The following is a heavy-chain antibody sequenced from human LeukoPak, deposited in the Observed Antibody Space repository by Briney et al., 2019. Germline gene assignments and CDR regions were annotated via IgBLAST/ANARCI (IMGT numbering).Heavy chain of an antibody. Sequence: PSETLSLTCTVSGGSISSGGYYWSWIRQPPGKGLEWIGYIYYSGTTSYNPSLKTRVTISIDTSKNQFSLKLSSVTAADTAVYYCARVLRPMASQYYFDYWGQGTLVTVSS. J-gene: IGHJ4*02. V-gene: IGHV4-61*08. D-gene: IGHD3-10*01. CDR1: GGSISSGGYY. CDR3: ARVLRPMASQYYFDY. CDR2: IYYSGTT.